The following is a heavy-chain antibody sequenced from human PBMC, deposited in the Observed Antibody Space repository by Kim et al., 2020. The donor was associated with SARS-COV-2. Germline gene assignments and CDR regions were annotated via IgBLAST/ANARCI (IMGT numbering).Heavy chain of an antibody. D-gene: IGHD5-18*01. J-gene: IGHJ4*02. CDR1: GFTFSSYG. CDR2: ISYDGSNK. V-gene: IGHV3-30*18. Sequence: GGSLRLSCAASGFTFSSYGMHWVRQAPGKGLEWVAVISYDGSNKYYADSVKGRFTISRDNSKNTLYLQMNSLRAEDTAVYYCAKEFQWIQLWGGGDYWGQGTLVTVSS. CDR3: AKEFQWIQLWGGGDY.